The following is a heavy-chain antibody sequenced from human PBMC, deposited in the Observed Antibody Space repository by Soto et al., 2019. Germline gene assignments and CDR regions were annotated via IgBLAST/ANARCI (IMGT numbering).Heavy chain of an antibody. CDR2: ISGSGGST. J-gene: IGHJ4*02. CDR3: APSFVVVTVDY. CDR1: GFTFSSYA. D-gene: IGHD3-3*01. Sequence: EVQLLESGGGLVQPGGSLRLSCAASGFTFSSYAMSWVRQAPGKGLEWVSAISGSGGSTYYADSVKGRFTISRDISKSTLYLQMNGLGAEDRDENCCAPSFVVVTVDYWGQGTLVTVSS. V-gene: IGHV3-23*01.